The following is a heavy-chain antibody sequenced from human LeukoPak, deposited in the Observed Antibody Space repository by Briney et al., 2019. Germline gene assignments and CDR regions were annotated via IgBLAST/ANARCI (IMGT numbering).Heavy chain of an antibody. D-gene: IGHD2-21*01. CDR2: IRSKANNYAT. J-gene: IGHJ4*02. CDR3: TIPLAPIG. Sequence: GGSLRLSCAASGFTFRGSGIHWVRQAPGKGLEWVGRIRSKANNYATAYAASVKGRFTISRDDSKNTAYLQMNSLKIEDTAVYYCTIPLAPIGWGQGTLVTVSS. CDR1: GFTFRGSG. V-gene: IGHV3-73*01.